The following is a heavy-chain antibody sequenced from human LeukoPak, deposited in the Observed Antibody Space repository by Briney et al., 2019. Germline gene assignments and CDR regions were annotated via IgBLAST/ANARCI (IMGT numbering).Heavy chain of an antibody. Sequence: PSETLSLTCAVSGYSISSGYYWGWIRQPPGKGLEGIGSIYHSGSTYYNPSLKSRVTISVDTSKNQFSLKLSSVTAADTAVYYCATYYYDSSGPTSAFDIWGQGTMVTVSS. CDR3: ATYYYDSSGPTSAFDI. J-gene: IGHJ3*02. D-gene: IGHD3-22*01. CDR2: IYHSGST. CDR1: GYSISSGYY. V-gene: IGHV4-38-2*01.